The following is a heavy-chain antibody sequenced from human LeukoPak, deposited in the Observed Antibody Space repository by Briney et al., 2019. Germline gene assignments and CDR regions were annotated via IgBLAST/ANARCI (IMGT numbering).Heavy chain of an antibody. Sequence: ASVKVSCKASGYTFTSYGISWVRQAPGQGLEWMGWISAYNGNTNYAQKPQGRVTMTTDTSTSTAYMELRSLKSDDTAVYYCARDKEGYNDFWSGYYPNWFDPWGQGTLVTVSS. D-gene: IGHD3-3*01. CDR3: ARDKEGYNDFWSGYYPNWFDP. CDR1: GYTFTSYG. CDR2: ISAYNGNT. J-gene: IGHJ5*02. V-gene: IGHV1-18*01.